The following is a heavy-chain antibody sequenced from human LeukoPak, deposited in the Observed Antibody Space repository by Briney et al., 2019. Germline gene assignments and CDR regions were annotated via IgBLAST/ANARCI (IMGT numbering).Heavy chain of an antibody. D-gene: IGHD3-3*01. J-gene: IGHJ4*02. V-gene: IGHV3-23*01. CDR3: AKSHNDFWSGYPPFDY. CDR1: GFTFSSYA. CDR2: ISGSGGST. Sequence: GGSLRLSCAASGFTFSSYAMSWVRQAPGEGLEWVSAISGSGGSTYYADSVKGRFTISRDNSKNTLYLQMNSLRAEDTAVYYCAKSHNDFWSGYPPFDYWGQGTLVTVSS.